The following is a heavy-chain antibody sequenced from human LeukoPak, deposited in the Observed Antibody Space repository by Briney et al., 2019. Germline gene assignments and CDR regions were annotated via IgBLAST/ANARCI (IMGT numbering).Heavy chain of an antibody. J-gene: IGHJ3*02. V-gene: IGHV3-7*01. Sequence: GGSLRLSCAASGFTFSTYWMSWVRQAPGKGLEWVANIKQDGTEKYYVDSVKGRFTISRDNAKNSLYLQMNSLRAEDTAVYYCARDSSSRIAFDIWGQGTMVTVSS. CDR3: ARDSSSRIAFDI. D-gene: IGHD2-15*01. CDR2: IKQDGTEK. CDR1: GFTFSTYW.